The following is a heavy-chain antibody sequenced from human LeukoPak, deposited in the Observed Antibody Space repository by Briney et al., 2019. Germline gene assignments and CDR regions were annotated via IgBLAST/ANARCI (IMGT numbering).Heavy chain of an antibody. D-gene: IGHD5-18*01. CDR2: IYTSGST. Sequence: SETLSLTCTVSGGSISSYYWSWIRQPAGKGLEWIGLIYTSGSTNYNPSLKSRVTMSVDTSKNQFSLKLSSVTAADTAVYYCARLVSAMVATNWFDPWGQGTLVTVSS. V-gene: IGHV4-4*07. CDR3: ARLVSAMVATNWFDP. CDR1: GGSISSYY. J-gene: IGHJ5*02.